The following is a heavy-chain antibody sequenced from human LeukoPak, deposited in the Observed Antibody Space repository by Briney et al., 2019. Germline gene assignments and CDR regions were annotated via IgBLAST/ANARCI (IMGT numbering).Heavy chain of an antibody. V-gene: IGHV3-21*01. CDR3: ARASGYYSDGMDV. CDR1: GFTFSSYG. CDR2: ITSSSSYI. J-gene: IGHJ6*02. D-gene: IGHD5-12*01. Sequence: GGSLRLSCAASGFTFSSYGMHWVRQAPGKGLEWVSSITSSSSYIYYTDSLKGRFTISRDDAKNSLYLQMSSLRAEDTAVYYCARASGYYSDGMDVWGRGTTVTVSS.